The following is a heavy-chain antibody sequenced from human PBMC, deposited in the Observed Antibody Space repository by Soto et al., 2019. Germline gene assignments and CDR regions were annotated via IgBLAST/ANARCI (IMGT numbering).Heavy chain of an antibody. V-gene: IGHV3-23*01. CDR2: ISGSGGST. D-gene: IGHD5-12*01. J-gene: IGHJ4*02. CDR3: AKDRLGKRRGYYFDY. CDR1: GFTFSSEA. Sequence: GGSLRLSCAASGFTFSSEAMSWVRQAPGKGLEWVSAISGSGGSTYYADSVKGRFTISRDNSKNTLYLQMNSPRAEDTAVYYCAKDRLGKRRGYYFDYWGQGTLVTVSS.